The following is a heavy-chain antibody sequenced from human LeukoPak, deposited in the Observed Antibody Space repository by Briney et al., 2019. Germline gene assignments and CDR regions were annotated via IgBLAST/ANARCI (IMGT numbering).Heavy chain of an antibody. CDR2: ISGSGGST. D-gene: IGHD3-9*01. CDR1: GFTFSSYA. CDR3: AKDQQVLRYFDWSMGDYFDY. Sequence: GGSLRRSCAASGFTFSSYAMSWVRQAPGKGLEWVSAISGSGGSTYYADSVKGRFTISRDNSKNTLYLQMNSLRAEDTAVYYCAKDQQVLRYFDWSMGDYFDYWGQGTLVTVSS. V-gene: IGHV3-23*01. J-gene: IGHJ4*02.